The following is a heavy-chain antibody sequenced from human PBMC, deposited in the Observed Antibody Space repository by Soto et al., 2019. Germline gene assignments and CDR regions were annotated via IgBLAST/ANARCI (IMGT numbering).Heavy chain of an antibody. J-gene: IGHJ4*02. CDR3: ARDNDYYCDY. V-gene: IGHV3-30*04. CDR2: ISYDGSKK. CDR1: GFTFSSYA. D-gene: IGHD3-16*01. Sequence: QVQLVESGGGVVQPGRSLRLSCAASGFTFSSYAMHWVRQAPGKGLEWVAVISYDGSKKYYADSVKGRFTISRDKSKNTLYVQMNSLRGEDTAVYYCARDNDYYCDYCGQGTLVTVSS.